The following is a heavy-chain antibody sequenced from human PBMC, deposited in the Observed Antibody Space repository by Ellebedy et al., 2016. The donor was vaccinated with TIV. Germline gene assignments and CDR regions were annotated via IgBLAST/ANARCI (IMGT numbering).Heavy chain of an antibody. D-gene: IGHD2-21*02. Sequence: ASVKVSCKAFGFTFVSSTVQWVRQARGQPLEWIGWILAGRGDTKHAQSFQERVTMTRYVSREAAFMELTSLRPEDTAVYYCAAGGLVGYCGGDCYMDLWGQGTAVTVSS. CDR3: AAGGLVGYCGGDCYMDL. CDR1: GFTFVSST. J-gene: IGHJ6*02. V-gene: IGHV1-58*01. CDR2: ILAGRGDT.